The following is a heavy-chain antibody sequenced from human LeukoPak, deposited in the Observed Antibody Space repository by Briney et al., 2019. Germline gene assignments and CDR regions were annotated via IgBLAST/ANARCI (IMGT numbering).Heavy chain of an antibody. J-gene: IGHJ4*02. CDR3: AKFGSVRCKAQRAAAPCGGDY. CDR2: ISGSGGST. V-gene: IGHV3-23*01. D-gene: IGHD1-26*01. Sequence: GGSLRLSCAASGFTFSSYAMSWVRQAPGKGLEWVSAISGSGGSTYYADSVKGRLTTSRDNSKNTLYLQMNSLRAEDTAVYYCAKFGSVRCKAQRAAAPCGGDYWGQGTLVTVSS. CDR1: GFTFSSYA.